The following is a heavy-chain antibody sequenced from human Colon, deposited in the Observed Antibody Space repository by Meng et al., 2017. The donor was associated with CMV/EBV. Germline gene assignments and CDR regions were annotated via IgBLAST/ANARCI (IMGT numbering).Heavy chain of an antibody. CDR3: VRSSGWSLFDY. CDR1: EYTFSDYY. Sequence: QLQVMQRWVGVKAPGDSVKGSCKNPEYTFSDYYLHWVRQAPGQGLEWMGWIRSDGSATNYAQKFRGRVTMTRDASASTAYMELSGLTSDDTAVYFCVRSSGWSLFDYWGPGALVTVSS. D-gene: IGHD6-19*01. J-gene: IGHJ4*02. V-gene: IGHV1-2*02. CDR2: IRSDGSAT.